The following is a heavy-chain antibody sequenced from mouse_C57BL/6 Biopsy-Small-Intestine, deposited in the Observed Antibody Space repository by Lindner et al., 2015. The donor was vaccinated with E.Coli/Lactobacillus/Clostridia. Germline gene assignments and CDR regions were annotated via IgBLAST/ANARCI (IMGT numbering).Heavy chain of an antibody. V-gene: IGHV5-6*01. Sequence: EVQLQESGGDLVKPGGSLKLSCAASGFTFSNYGMSWVRQTPDKRLEWVATISSGGDYTYYPDSMKGRFTISRDNAKNTMYLQMSSLRSEDTAMYYCARHDGSSHYWYLDVWGTGTTVTVSS. CDR2: ISSGGDYT. J-gene: IGHJ1*03. D-gene: IGHD1-1*01. CDR3: ARHDGSSHYWYLDV. CDR1: GFTFSNYG.